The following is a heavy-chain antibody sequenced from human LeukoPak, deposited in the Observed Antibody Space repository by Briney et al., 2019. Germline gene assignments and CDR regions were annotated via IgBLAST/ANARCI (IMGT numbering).Heavy chain of an antibody. CDR2: FGINTL. CDR3: ARLTPTTLSLYYYYMDV. J-gene: IGHJ6*03. V-gene: IGHV3-48*03. CDR1: GFILCAYE. Sequence: GGSLRLSCTASGFILCAYEMIWVRQAPGKGRECISYFGINTLYYADSVKGRFTSHRDNTKNSLYLQMNSLRDADTAIYYCARLTPTTLSLYYYYMDVWGKGTTVTVSS. D-gene: IGHD2/OR15-2a*01.